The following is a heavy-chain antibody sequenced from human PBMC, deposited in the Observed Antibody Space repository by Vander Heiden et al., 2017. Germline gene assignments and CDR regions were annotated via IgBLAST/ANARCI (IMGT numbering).Heavy chain of an antibody. D-gene: IGHD3-22*01. J-gene: IGHJ4*02. CDR3: ARQYYYDSSGYYPFDY. CDR1: GYSFSRYW. Sequence: EAQLVQSGAEVRKPGESLKISCKGSGYSFSRYWIGWVRQMPGKGLEWMGIIYPGDSDTRYSPSFQGQVTISVDKSISTAYLQWSSLKASDTAMYYCARQYYYDSSGYYPFDYWGQGTLVTVSS. CDR2: IYPGDSDT. V-gene: IGHV5-51*01.